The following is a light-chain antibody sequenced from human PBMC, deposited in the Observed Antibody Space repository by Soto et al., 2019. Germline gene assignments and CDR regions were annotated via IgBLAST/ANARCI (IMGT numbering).Light chain of an antibody. Sequence: EIVLTQSPGTLSLSPGKRATLSCRASQSISSSYLAWYQQRPGQAPRLLIYGASSRETGIPDRFSGSGSGTECTLTISRLEPEDFAVDYCQQYGSSPWTFGQGTKVDIK. J-gene: IGKJ1*01. CDR2: GAS. CDR1: QSISSSY. CDR3: QQYGSSPWT. V-gene: IGKV3-20*01.